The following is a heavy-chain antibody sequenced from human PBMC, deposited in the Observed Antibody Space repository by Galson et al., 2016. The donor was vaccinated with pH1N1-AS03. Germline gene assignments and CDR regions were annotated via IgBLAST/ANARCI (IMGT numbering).Heavy chain of an antibody. CDR2: ISGNGYST. CDR3: ARAPVVAGAPDYNYGMDV. D-gene: IGHD2-2*01. J-gene: IGHJ6*02. Sequence: SLRLSCAASGFTFSSYAMHWVRQAPGKGLEYVSAISGNGYSTYYANSVKGRFTISRDNSKSTLFLQMGSLRPEDRAVYYCARAPVVAGAPDYNYGMDVWGQGTTVTVSS. V-gene: IGHV3-64*01. CDR1: GFTFSSYA.